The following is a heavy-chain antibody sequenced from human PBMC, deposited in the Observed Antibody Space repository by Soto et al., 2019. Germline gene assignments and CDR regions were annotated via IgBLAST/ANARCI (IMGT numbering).Heavy chain of an antibody. CDR1: GFTVGNNY. CDR3: TTSASVGV. V-gene: IGHV3-53*01. D-gene: IGHD6-19*01. CDR2: MYSGGGT. J-gene: IGHJ6*02. Sequence: EVHLVESGGGLIQPGGSLRLSCSASGFTVGNNYMNWVRQAPGKGLEWVSLMYSGGGTYYADSVKGRFTMSRDSSKNTLYLQLNSLRAEATAMDYCTTSASVGVWGHGTTVTASS.